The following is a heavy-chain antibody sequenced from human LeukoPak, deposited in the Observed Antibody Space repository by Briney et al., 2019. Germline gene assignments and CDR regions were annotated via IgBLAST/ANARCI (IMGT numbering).Heavy chain of an antibody. D-gene: IGHD4-11*01. CDR3: VRDYSNFVQGD. J-gene: IGHJ4*02. V-gene: IGHV4-39*02. CDR2: IYSGGET. Sequence: PSETLSLTCTVSGDSISSSHYYWGWIRESPGKGLEWIGSIYSGGETHYNPSLNSRVTIFLDTSKNRFSLNLISVTATDTAVYYCVRDYSNFVQGDWGQGTLVIVSS. CDR1: GDSISSSHYY.